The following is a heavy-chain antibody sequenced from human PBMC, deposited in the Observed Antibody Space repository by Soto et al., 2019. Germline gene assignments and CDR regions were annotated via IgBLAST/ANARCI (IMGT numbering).Heavy chain of an antibody. V-gene: IGHV4-31*03. CDR2: IYYSGST. J-gene: IGHJ4*02. CDR3: ARVGSYDILTGEPDPYYFDY. D-gene: IGHD3-9*01. Sequence: TLSLTCTVSGGSISSGGYYWSWIRQHPGKGLEWIGYIYYSGSTYYNPSLKSRVTISVDTSKNQFSLKLSSVTAADTAVYYCARVGSYDILTGEPDPYYFDYWGQGTLVTVSS. CDR1: GGSISSGGYY.